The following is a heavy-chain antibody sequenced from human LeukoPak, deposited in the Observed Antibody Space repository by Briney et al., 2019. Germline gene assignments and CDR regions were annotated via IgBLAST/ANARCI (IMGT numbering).Heavy chain of an antibody. CDR2: INPNSGGT. J-gene: IGHJ4*02. Sequence: ASVTVSCKASGYTFTGYYMHWVRQAPGQGLEWMGWINPNSGGTNYAQKFQGRVTMTRDTSISTAYMELSRLRSDDTAVYYCARDGYCSGGSCYATYDYWGQGTLVTVSS. D-gene: IGHD2-15*01. CDR3: ARDGYCSGGSCYATYDY. V-gene: IGHV1-2*02. CDR1: GYTFTGYY.